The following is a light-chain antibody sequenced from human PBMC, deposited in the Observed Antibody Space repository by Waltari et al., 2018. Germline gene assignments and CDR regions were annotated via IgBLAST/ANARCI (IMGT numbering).Light chain of an antibody. V-gene: IGKV3-15*01. CDR2: DAS. Sequence: EIVMTQSPAILSVSPGERATLSCRASQDVSTTLAWYQQNPGQAPRLLIYDASTRATGVPARFSGSGSGTDFTLTISSLQSEDLVVYFCQQYYDGWTFGQGTKVEFK. CDR1: QDVSTT. CDR3: QQYYDGWT. J-gene: IGKJ1*01.